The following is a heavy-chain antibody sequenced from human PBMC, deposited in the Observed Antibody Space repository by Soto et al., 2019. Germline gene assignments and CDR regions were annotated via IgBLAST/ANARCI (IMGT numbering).Heavy chain of an antibody. CDR3: ARGPYYDFWKGFAHFDY. D-gene: IGHD3-3*01. CDR2: IIPVFGTP. Sequence: QVQLEQSGAEVKKPGSSVKVPCKTSGDTFNIYAISWVRHAPGQGLEWMGGIIPVFGTPSYAQKFRDRVTITADESTSTAHMELRSLTSEDTAVYYCARGPYYDFWKGFAHFDYWGQETLVTVSS. V-gene: IGHV1-69*01. J-gene: IGHJ4*02. CDR1: GDTFNIYA.